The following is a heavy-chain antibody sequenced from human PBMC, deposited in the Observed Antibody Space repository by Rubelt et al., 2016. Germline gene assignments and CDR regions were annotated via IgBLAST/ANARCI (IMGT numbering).Heavy chain of an antibody. J-gene: IGHJ4*02. CDR3: RGIWGSYIDY. V-gene: IGHV1-24*01. CDR1: GYTLTELS. Sequence: QVQLVQSGAEVKKPGASVKVSCKVSGYTLTELSMHWVRQAPGKGLEWMGGFGPEDGETNYAMNVQGRVTMTEDTSTDTAYMELSSLRSEDTAVYYCRGIWGSYIDYWGQGTLVTVSS. D-gene: IGHD3-16*01. CDR2: FGPEDGET.